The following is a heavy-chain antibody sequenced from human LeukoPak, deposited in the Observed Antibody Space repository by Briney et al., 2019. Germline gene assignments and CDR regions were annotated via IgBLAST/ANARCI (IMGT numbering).Heavy chain of an antibody. Sequence: GGSLRLSCAASGFTFDDYAMHWVRQAPGKGLEWVSGISWNSGSIGYADSVKGRFTISRDNAKNSLYLQMNSLRAEDTALYYCAKDIEPRGSGPGLVYYYGMDVWGQGTTVTVSS. CDR3: AKDIEPRGSGPGLVYYYGMDV. CDR1: GFTFDDYA. D-gene: IGHD6-19*01. J-gene: IGHJ6*02. V-gene: IGHV3-9*01. CDR2: ISWNSGSI.